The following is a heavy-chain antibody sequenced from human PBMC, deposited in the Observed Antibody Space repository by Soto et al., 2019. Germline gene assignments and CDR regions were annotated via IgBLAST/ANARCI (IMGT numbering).Heavy chain of an antibody. CDR1: GGSISSGDYY. D-gene: IGHD3-3*01. CDR2: IYYSGST. J-gene: IGHJ6*02. V-gene: IGHV4-30-4*01. Sequence: QVQLQESGPGLVKPSQTLSLTCTVSGGSISSGDYYWRWIRQPPGKGLEWIGYIYYSGSTYYNPSLKSRVTISVDTSKNQFTLKLSSVTAADTAVYYCAREYYDFWSGSAYYYYYGMDVWGQGTTVTVSS. CDR3: AREYYDFWSGSAYYYYYGMDV.